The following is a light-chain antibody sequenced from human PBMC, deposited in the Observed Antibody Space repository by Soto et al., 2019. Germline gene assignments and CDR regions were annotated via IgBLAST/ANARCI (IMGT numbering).Light chain of an antibody. CDR1: QFISSRY. J-gene: IGKJ2*01. V-gene: IGKV3-20*01. Sequence: EIVLTQSPGTLSLSPGERATLSCRASQFISSRYLAWYQQKPGQAPRLLIFGASNRAAGSPDRVSGSGSGKDVTLNISRLEPEDFAVYYCQQYGNSPYTFGQGTKLEIK. CDR2: GAS. CDR3: QQYGNSPYT.